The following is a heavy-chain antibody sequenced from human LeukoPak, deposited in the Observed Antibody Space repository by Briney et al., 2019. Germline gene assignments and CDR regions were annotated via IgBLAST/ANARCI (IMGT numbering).Heavy chain of an antibody. D-gene: IGHD3-10*01. CDR1: GGSFSGYY. Sequence: SETLSLTCAVYGGSFSGYYWSWIRQPPGKGLDWIGYIYYSGSTHYNPSLNSRVTISMDTSKNHFSLKLSSVTAADTAIYYCARTSRHFYGSGSNLTPWPADMDVWGQGTKVTVSS. V-gene: IGHV4-59*01. CDR2: IYYSGST. J-gene: IGHJ6*02. CDR3: ARTSRHFYGSGSNLTPWPADMDV.